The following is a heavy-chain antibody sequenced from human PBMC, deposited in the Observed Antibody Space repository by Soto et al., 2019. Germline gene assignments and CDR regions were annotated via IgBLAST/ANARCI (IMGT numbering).Heavy chain of an antibody. V-gene: IGHV5-51*01. CDR2: IYPSDSAT. CDR3: ARGSLKGGTHEAEFEP. CDR1: GFIFTHYW. D-gene: IGHD1-26*01. J-gene: IGHJ5*02. Sequence: PGESLKISCQGSGFIFTHYWIGCVRQVPGKGLERMGVIYPSDSATRYNPSFQGQVAMSADPSISTAYLQWSSLKASDTAIYFCARGSLKGGTHEAEFEPWGQGTQVTVSS.